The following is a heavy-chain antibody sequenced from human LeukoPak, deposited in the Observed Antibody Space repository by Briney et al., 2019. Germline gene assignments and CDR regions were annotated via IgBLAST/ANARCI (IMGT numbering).Heavy chain of an antibody. D-gene: IGHD1-14*01. V-gene: IGHV3-74*01. Sequence: GGSLRLSCAASGFTFSSYSVHWVRQAPGKGLVWVSRIKSDGSSTTYADSVKGRFTISRDNAKNTLYLQMNSLRAEDTAVYYCTRRAEALYAFDIWGQGTMVTVSS. CDR3: TRRAEALYAFDI. CDR2: IKSDGSST. J-gene: IGHJ3*02. CDR1: GFTFSSYS.